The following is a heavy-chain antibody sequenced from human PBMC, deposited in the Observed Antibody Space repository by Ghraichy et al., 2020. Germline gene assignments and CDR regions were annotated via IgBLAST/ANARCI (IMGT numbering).Heavy chain of an antibody. Sequence: SQTLSLTCVISGDSLSSNAVAWNWIRQSPSRGLEWLGRTYYRSKWYSEYAISVKSRITINPDTSKNQFSLHLSSLTPGDTALYYCVRGQWSAFNFWGQGTLVTVSS. V-gene: IGHV6-1*01. J-gene: IGHJ4*02. CDR3: VRGQWSAFNF. D-gene: IGHD6-19*01. CDR1: GDSLSSNAVA. CDR2: TYYRSKWYS.